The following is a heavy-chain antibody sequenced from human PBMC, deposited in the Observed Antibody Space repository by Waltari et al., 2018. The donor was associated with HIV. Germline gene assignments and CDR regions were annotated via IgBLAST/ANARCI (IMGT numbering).Heavy chain of an antibody. V-gene: IGHV3-11*01. J-gene: IGHJ4*02. Sequence: QVQLVESGGDLVKPGGSLRLSCVTSGLTFSDYYMGWIRQAPGKGLECVSYISRRGSTIYYADSVKGRFTISRDDTKNSLYLQMNSLRAEDTAVYYCAKDILPAGLHFDSWGQGTLVTVSS. CDR1: GLTFSDYY. CDR2: ISRRGSTI. D-gene: IGHD1-26*01. CDR3: AKDILPAGLHFDS.